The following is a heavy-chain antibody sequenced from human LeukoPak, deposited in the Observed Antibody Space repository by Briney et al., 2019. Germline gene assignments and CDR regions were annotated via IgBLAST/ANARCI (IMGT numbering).Heavy chain of an antibody. D-gene: IGHD5-12*01. V-gene: IGHV3-21*01. CDR2: ISSSSSYI. J-gene: IGHJ4*02. CDR3: ARVSLLRAWPSLDY. Sequence: GGSLRLSCAASGFTFDDYAMHWVRQAPGKGLEWVSSISSSSSYIYYADSVKGRFTISRDNAKNSLYLQMNSLRAEDTAVYYCARVSLLRAWPSLDYWGQGTLVTVSS. CDR1: GFTFDDYA.